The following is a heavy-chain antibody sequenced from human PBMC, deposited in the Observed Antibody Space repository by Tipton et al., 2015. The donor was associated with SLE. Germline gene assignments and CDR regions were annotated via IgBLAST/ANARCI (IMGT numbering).Heavy chain of an antibody. J-gene: IGHJ4*02. CDR2: IQYDGSKE. D-gene: IGHD3-16*01. CDR1: GFIFSNYG. CDR3: AREAHFGCVGD. V-gene: IGHV3-33*01. Sequence: SLRLSCATSGFIFSNYGIHWVRQAPGKGLEWVAAIQYDGSKEYYADSVKGRFTISRDNSKKTVSLLMNSLRVEDTAVYYCAREAHFGCVGDWGQGTLVTVSS.